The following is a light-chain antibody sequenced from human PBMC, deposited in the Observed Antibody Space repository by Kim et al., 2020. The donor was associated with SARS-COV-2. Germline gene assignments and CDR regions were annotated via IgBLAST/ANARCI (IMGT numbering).Light chain of an antibody. J-gene: IGLJ3*02. CDR3: ASWDDSLSGWV. CDR2: SNV. V-gene: IGLV1-44*01. CDR1: SSEIGRNT. Sequence: GQMVTSSCSGSSSEIGRNTVTRYQLFPGTPPKLLIDSNVQRPSGVPDRFSGSKSGTSASLAISGHQSEDEADYYCASWDDSLSGWVLGGGTQLTVL.